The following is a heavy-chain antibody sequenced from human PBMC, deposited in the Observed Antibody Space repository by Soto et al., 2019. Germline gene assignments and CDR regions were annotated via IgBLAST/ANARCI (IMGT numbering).Heavy chain of an antibody. CDR1: GFTFSSYA. D-gene: IGHD3-22*01. Sequence: GGSLRLSCAASGFTFSSYAMHWVHQAPGKGLEWVAVISYDGSNKYYADSVKGRFTISRDNSKNTLYLQMNSLRAEDTAVYYCARDRSQITMIVVVIAYYFDYWGQGTLVTVSS. V-gene: IGHV3-30-3*01. CDR2: ISYDGSNK. J-gene: IGHJ4*02. CDR3: ARDRSQITMIVVVIAYYFDY.